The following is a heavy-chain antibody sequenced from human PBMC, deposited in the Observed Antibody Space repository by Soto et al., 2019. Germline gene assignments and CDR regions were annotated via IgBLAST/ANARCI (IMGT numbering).Heavy chain of an antibody. CDR3: ARDLGGDYYDSSGYNYDGAFDI. V-gene: IGHV4-30-4*01. J-gene: IGHJ3*02. CDR1: GGSISSGDYY. Sequence: QVQLQESGPGLVKPSQTLSLTCTVSGGSISSGDYYWSWIRQPPGKGLEWIGYIYYSGSTYYNPSLKSRVTISVDTSKNQFSLKLSSVTAADTAVYYCARDLGGDYYDSSGYNYDGAFDIWGQGTMVTVSS. CDR2: IYYSGST. D-gene: IGHD3-22*01.